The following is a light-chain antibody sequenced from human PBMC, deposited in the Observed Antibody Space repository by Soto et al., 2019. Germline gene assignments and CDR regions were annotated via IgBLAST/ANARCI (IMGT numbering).Light chain of an antibody. CDR2: DAS. CDR3: QHSSNWPRT. CDR1: QSVSTC. V-gene: IGKV3-11*01. Sequence: EIVLTQSPATLSLSPGERATLSCRASQSVSTCLAWYQQKPGQAPRLLIYDASNRATGIPARFSGSGSGTDFTLTISSLEPEDFAVYYCQHSSNWPRTFGQGTKLEIK. J-gene: IGKJ2*01.